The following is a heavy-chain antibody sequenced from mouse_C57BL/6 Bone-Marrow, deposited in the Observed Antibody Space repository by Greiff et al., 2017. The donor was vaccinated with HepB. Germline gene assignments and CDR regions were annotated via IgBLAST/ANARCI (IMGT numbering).Heavy chain of an antibody. CDR1: GFTFNTYA. D-gene: IGHD2-5*01. Sequence: EADGGLVQPKGSLKLSCAASGFTFNTYAMHWVRQAPGKGLEWVARIRSKSSNYATYYADSVKDRFTISRDDSQSMLYLQMNNLKTEDTAMYYCVRGGPIVTRNYAMDYWGQGTSVTVSS. J-gene: IGHJ4*01. CDR3: VRGGPIVTRNYAMDY. V-gene: IGHV10-3*01. CDR2: IRSKSSNYAT.